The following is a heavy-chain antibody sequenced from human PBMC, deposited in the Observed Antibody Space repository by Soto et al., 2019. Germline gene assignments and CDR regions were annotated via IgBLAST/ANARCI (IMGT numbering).Heavy chain of an antibody. CDR3: AREKGAMADF. CDR2: VYYSGST. J-gene: IGHJ4*02. V-gene: IGHV4-31*11. Sequence: QVQLQESGPGLVKPSQTLSLTCVVSGASISSGGYYCSWIRQHPGKGLEWIGYVYYSGSTYYNPSLKSRVTISVDTSKNQFSLRLSSVTAADTAVYYCAREKGAMADFWGQGILVTVSP. CDR1: GASISSGGYY. D-gene: IGHD5-18*01.